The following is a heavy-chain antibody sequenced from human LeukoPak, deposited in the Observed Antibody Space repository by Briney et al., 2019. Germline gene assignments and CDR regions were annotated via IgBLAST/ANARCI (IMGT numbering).Heavy chain of an antibody. CDR2: FYYSGSP. CDR3: ARQISSSPYFDY. D-gene: IGHD6-13*01. Sequence: SETLSLTCSVSGGSISSSSYYWGWIRLPPGKGLEWIGNFYYSGSPYYNPSLQSRVTISADTSKNQFSLKLNSVTAADTAVYYCARQISSSPYFDYWGQGTLVTVSS. V-gene: IGHV4-39*01. J-gene: IGHJ4*02. CDR1: GGSISSSSYY.